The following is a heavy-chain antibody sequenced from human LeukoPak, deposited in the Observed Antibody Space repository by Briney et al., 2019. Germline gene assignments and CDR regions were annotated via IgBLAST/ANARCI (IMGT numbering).Heavy chain of an antibody. CDR3: AKEATYDLWTGDSYYFDY. CDR2: LTGTDGST. D-gene: IGHD3-3*01. J-gene: IGHJ4*02. V-gene: IGHV3-23*01. CDR1: GFTFSSYA. Sequence: GWSLRLSCAASGFTFSSYAMSWVRQAPGKGLEWVSSLTGTDGSTYYADSVKGRFTFSRANSKNTLYLQVNSLRAEDTAVYYCAKEATYDLWTGDSYYFDYWGQGTLVTVSS.